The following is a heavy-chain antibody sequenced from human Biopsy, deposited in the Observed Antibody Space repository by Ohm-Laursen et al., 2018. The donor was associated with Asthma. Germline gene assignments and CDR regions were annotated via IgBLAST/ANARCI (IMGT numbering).Heavy chain of an antibody. CDR2: IKHDGSEN. V-gene: IGHV3-7*01. J-gene: IGHJ1*01. CDR3: ARTFHFWSPYHAEHYQL. D-gene: IGHD3-3*02. Sequence: GSLRLSCSASGFTFGDYWMSWVRQVPGRGLEWVANIKHDGSENNHVDSLKGRFTISRDNAKNSLYLQMNNLRAEDTAVYYCARTFHFWSPYHAEHYQLWGQGTLVTVSS. CDR1: GFTFGDYW.